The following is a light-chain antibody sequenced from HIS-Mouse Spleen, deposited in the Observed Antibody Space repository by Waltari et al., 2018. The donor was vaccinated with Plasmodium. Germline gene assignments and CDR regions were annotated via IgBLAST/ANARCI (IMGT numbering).Light chain of an antibody. CDR3: CSYAGSYTWV. Sequence: QSALTQPRSVSGSPGQSATISCPGTSRDVGGYNYVSWYQQHPGKAPKRMIYDVSKRPSGVPDRFSGSKSGNTAALTISGLQAEDEADYYCCSYAGSYTWVFGGGTKLTVL. J-gene: IGLJ3*02. V-gene: IGLV2-11*01. CDR2: DVS. CDR1: SRDVGGYNY.